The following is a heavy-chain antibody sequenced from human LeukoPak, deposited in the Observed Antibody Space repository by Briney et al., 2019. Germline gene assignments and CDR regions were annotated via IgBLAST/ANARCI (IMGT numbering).Heavy chain of an antibody. CDR3: ARTTVNRVYYFDY. J-gene: IGHJ4*02. Sequence: SETLSLTCTVSDGSISSYYWSWIRQPPGKGLEWIGYIYYSGSTNYNPSLKSRVTISVDTSKNQFSLKLSSVTAADTAVYYCARTTVNRVYYFDYWGQGTLVTVSS. CDR2: IYYSGST. V-gene: IGHV4-59*01. CDR1: DGSISSYY. D-gene: IGHD4-11*01.